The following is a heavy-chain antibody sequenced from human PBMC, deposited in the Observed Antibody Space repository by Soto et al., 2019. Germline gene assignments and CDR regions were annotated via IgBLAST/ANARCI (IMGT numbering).Heavy chain of an antibody. Sequence: KPSETLSLTCTVSGGSISSGDYYWSWIRQPPGKGLEWIGYIYYSGSTYYNPSLKSRVTISVDTSKNQFSLKLSSVTAADTAVYYCARVHHYYDSSGYYFVFDYWGQGTLVTVSS. J-gene: IGHJ4*02. V-gene: IGHV4-30-4*01. D-gene: IGHD3-22*01. CDR2: IYYSGST. CDR3: ARVHHYYDSSGYYFVFDY. CDR1: GGSISSGDYY.